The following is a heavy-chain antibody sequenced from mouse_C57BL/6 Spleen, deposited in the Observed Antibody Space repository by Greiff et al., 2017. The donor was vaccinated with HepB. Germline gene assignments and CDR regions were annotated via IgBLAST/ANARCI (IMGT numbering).Heavy chain of an antibody. CDR2: ISYDGSN. V-gene: IGHV3-6*01. Sequence: DVKLQESGPGLVKPSQSLSLTCSVTGYSITSGYYWNWIRQFPGNKLEWMGYISYDGSNNYNPSLKNRISITRDTSKNQFFLKLNSVTTEDTATYYCAREEAAYYSNYWYFDVWGTGTTVTVSS. J-gene: IGHJ1*03. D-gene: IGHD2-5*01. CDR1: GYSITSGYY. CDR3: AREEAAYYSNYWYFDV.